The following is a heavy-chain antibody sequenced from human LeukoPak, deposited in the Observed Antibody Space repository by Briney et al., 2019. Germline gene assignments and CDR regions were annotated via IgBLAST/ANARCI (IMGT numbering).Heavy chain of an antibody. CDR1: GGSISSYY. J-gene: IGHJ4*02. CDR2: IYYSGST. D-gene: IGHD6-13*01. V-gene: IGHV4-59*01. Sequence: SETLSLTCTVSGGSISSYYWSWIRQPPGKGLEWIGYIYYSGSTNYNPSLKSRVTISVDTSKNQFSLKLSSVTAADTAVYYCARESYSSSHLDYWGQGTLVTVSS. CDR3: ARESYSSSHLDY.